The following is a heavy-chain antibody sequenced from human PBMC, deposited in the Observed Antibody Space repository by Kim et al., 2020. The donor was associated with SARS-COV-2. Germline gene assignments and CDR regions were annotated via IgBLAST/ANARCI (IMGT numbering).Heavy chain of an antibody. V-gene: IGHV7-4-1*02. CDR3: ARGDPRDY. J-gene: IGHJ4*02. Sequence: ASVKVSCKASGYTFNNYAMNWVRQAPGRGLEWMGSINTKTKNPTYAQDFTGRFVFSLDTSVRTAYLQINSLKAEDTAVYYCARGDPRDYWGQGTLVTVSS. CDR2: INTKTKNP. CDR1: GYTFNNYA.